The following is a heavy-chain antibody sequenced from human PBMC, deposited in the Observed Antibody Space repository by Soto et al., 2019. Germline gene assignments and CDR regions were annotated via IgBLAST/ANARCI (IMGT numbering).Heavy chain of an antibody. D-gene: IGHD3-16*01. CDR3: AKVLYYYDFSLDDS. Sequence: EHLVESGGGVVQPGRSLRLSCTGSGFTFSSYAMHWVRLAPGKGLEWVAVVSYDGSIENYADSVRGRFTISRDNSKNTVFLQMNSLRVEDRAVYYGAKVLYYYDFSLDDSWGQGALVTVAS. CDR2: VSYDGSIE. J-gene: IGHJ5*02. CDR1: GFTFSSYA. V-gene: IGHV3-30*04.